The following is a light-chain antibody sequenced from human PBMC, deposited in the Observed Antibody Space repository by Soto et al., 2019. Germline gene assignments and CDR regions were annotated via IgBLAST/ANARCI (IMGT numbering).Light chain of an antibody. CDR3: QQSYSTPYT. J-gene: IGKJ2*01. CDR1: QSVDRSD. V-gene: IGKV3-20*01. CDR2: STS. Sequence: VLTQSPGTLSLSPGERATLSCRASQSVDRSDIAWYQQKPGQAPRLLIYSTSIRAAGIPDRFSVSGSGTDFSLTISSLQPEDFATYYCQQSYSTPYTFGQGTKLEIK.